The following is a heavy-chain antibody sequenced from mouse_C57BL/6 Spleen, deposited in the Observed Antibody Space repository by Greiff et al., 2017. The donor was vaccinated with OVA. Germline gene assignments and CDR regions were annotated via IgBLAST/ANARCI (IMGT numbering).Heavy chain of an antibody. Sequence: VQLQQSGPGLVKPSQSLSLTCSVTGYSITSGYYWNWIRQFPGNKLEWMGYISYDGSNNYNPSLKNRISITRDTSKNQFFLKLNSVTTEDTATYYCASSYDYDVYFDYWGQGTTLIVSS. CDR2: ISYDGSN. V-gene: IGHV3-6*01. CDR3: ASSYDYDVYFDY. J-gene: IGHJ2*01. CDR1: GYSITSGYY. D-gene: IGHD2-4*01.